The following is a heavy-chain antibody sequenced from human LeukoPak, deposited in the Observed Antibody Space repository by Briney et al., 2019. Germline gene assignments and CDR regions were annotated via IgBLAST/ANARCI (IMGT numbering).Heavy chain of an antibody. Sequence: GGSLRLSCAASGFTFSSYWMSWVRQAPGEGLEWVANIKQDGSEKYYVDSVKGRFTISRDNAKNSLYLQMNSLRAEDTAVYYCARDTGNNWNDLWYFDYWGQGTLVTVSS. J-gene: IGHJ4*02. CDR2: IKQDGSEK. D-gene: IGHD1-1*01. V-gene: IGHV3-7*01. CDR3: ARDTGNNWNDLWYFDY. CDR1: GFTFSSYW.